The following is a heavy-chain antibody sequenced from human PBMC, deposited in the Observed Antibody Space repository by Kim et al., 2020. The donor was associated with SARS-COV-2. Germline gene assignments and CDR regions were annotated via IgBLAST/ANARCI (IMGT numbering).Heavy chain of an antibody. CDR2: IREGGTKT. CDR1: GFTFDDYA. J-gene: IGHJ4*02. V-gene: IGHV3-43*02. D-gene: IGHD5-12*01. CDR3: AKADRRDGYDILDY. Sequence: GGSLRLSCAVSGFTFDDYAMHWVRQAPGKGLEWVSLIREGGTKTSYAESVKGRFTISIALSRNSLSLQMNSLGRETAASSVCAKADRRDGYDILDYRGQG.